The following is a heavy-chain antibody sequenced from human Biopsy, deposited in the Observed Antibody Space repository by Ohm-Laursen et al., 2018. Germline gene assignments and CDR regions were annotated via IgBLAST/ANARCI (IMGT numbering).Heavy chain of an antibody. CDR2: IKNEIDGGTT. CDR3: THHYDASDDVFDI. J-gene: IGHJ3*02. Sequence: SLRLSCAASGFTFSHAWMSWVRQAPGKELEWVGRIKNEIDGGTTDYAAPVKGRFTILRDDSKNMLFLQMDSPKTEDTAVYYCTHHYDASDDVFDIWGQGTVVTVSS. CDR1: GFTFSHAW. V-gene: IGHV3-15*01. D-gene: IGHD3-22*01.